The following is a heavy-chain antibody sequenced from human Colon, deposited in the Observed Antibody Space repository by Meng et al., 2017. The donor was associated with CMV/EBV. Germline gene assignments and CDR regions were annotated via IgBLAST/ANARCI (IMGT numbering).Heavy chain of an antibody. Sequence: YGGSFGGCCCSWVRLPPGKQLMWVGEIDHSVSTNNNPCLRCRVTISVDTSKNRFSLTLSSVAAADTAVYFCARRSGGYKARYNWFDPWGQGTLVTVSS. CDR2: IDHSVST. D-gene: IGHD2-15*01. V-gene: IGHV4-34*01. CDR1: GGSFGGCC. J-gene: IGHJ5*02. CDR3: ARRSGGYKARYNWFDP.